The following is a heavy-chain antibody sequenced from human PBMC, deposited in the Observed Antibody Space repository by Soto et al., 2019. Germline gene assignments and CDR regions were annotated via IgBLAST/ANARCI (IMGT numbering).Heavy chain of an antibody. CDR3: ARESTYDFWSGYRPQGANTFDY. Sequence: GGSLRLSCAASGFTFSSYGMHWVRQAPGKGLEWVAVIWYDGSNKYYADSVKGRFTISRDNSKNTLYLQMNSLRAEDTAVYYCARESTYDFWSGYRPQGANTFDYWGQGTLVTAPQ. CDR2: IWYDGSNK. D-gene: IGHD3-3*01. V-gene: IGHV3-33*01. J-gene: IGHJ4*02. CDR1: GFTFSSYG.